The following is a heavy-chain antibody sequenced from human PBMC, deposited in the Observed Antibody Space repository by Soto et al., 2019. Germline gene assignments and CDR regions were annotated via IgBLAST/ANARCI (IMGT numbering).Heavy chain of an antibody. V-gene: IGHV3-66*01. D-gene: IGHD2-15*01. CDR1: GFTGSSNY. CDR3: ATAKLLLPWLFDY. Sequence: GGSLRLSSAASGFTGSSNYMSWVRQAPGKGLEWVSVIYSGGSTYYADSVKGRFTISRDDSKNTLFLQMNSLRAEDTAVYYCATAKLLLPWLFDYWGQGTLVTVSS. J-gene: IGHJ4*02. CDR2: IYSGGST.